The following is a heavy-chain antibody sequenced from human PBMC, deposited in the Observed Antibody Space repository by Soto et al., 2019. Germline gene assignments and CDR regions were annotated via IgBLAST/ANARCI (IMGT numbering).Heavy chain of an antibody. D-gene: IGHD3-16*01. J-gene: IGHJ4*02. CDR1: GFTFSSYA. CDR3: AKDIYDYVWLPDY. V-gene: IGHV3-23*01. Sequence: PGGSLRLSCAASGFTFSSYAMSWVRKAPGKGLEWVSAISGSGGSTYYADSVKGRFTISRDNSKNTLYLQMNSLRAEDTAVYYCAKDIYDYVWLPDYWGQGTLVTVSS. CDR2: ISGSGGST.